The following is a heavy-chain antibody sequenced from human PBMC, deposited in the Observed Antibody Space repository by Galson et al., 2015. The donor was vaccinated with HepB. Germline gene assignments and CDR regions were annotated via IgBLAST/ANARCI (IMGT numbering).Heavy chain of an antibody. CDR2: FDPEDGET. D-gene: IGHD5-12*01. CDR3: ATDRGSGYETVVFFDY. CDR1: GYTLTELS. J-gene: IGHJ4*02. Sequence: SVKVSCKVSGYTLTELSMHWVRQAPGKGLEWMGGFDPEDGETIYAQKFQGRVTMTEDTSTDTAYMELSSLRSEDTAVYYCATDRGSGYETVVFFDYWGQGTLVTVSS. V-gene: IGHV1-24*01.